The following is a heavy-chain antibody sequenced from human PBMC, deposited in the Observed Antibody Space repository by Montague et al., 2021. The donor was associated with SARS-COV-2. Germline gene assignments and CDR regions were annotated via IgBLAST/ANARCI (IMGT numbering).Heavy chain of an antibody. CDR1: GGSISSPDYY. V-gene: IGHV4-39*01. CDR3: ARQVPCYCATHKCYHSYFDG. D-gene: IGHD2-15*01. Sequence: SETLSLTCAVSGGSISSPDYYWGWIRQSPGRELEWIGSIYYTGRTYYNPSLRSRVSFSMDTSKNHFSLRLSPVTVADTAVYFCARQVPCYCATHKCYHSYFDGWGQGTLVTVSS. CDR2: IYYTGRT. J-gene: IGHJ4*02.